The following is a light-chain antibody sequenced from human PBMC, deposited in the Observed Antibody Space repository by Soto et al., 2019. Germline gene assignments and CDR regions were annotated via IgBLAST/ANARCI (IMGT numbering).Light chain of an antibody. V-gene: IGKV3-11*01. CDR2: DAS. CDR1: QGISSY. Sequence: TQSPSSLSASTGDRVTITCRASQGISSYLAWYQQKPGQAPRLLIYDASNRATGIPARFSGSGSGTDFTLTISSLEPEDFAVYYCQQRSNWPPLYTFGQGTKLEIK. J-gene: IGKJ2*01. CDR3: QQRSNWPPLYT.